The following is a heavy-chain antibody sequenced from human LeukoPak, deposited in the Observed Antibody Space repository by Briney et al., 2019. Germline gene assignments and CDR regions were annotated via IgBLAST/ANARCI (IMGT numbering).Heavy chain of an antibody. Sequence: ASVKVSCKVSGYTLTELSMHWVRQAPGKRLEWMGGFDPEDGETIYAQKFQGRVTMTEDTSTDTAYLELSSLRSEDTAVYYCATVHGDDRWFDPWGQGTLVTVSS. CDR3: ATVHGDDRWFDP. V-gene: IGHV1-24*01. J-gene: IGHJ5*02. D-gene: IGHD4-17*01. CDR1: GYTLTELS. CDR2: FDPEDGET.